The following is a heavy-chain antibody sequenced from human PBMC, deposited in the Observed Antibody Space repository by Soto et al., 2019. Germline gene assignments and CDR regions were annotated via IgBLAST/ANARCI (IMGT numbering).Heavy chain of an antibody. CDR3: VRQTGPQFFEY. CDR2: ISGTGYST. V-gene: IGHV3-23*01. CDR1: GFTFSTYD. Sequence: VQLLESGGGVAQPGGPLRLSCAASGFTFSTYDMNWVRQAPGKGPEWVSSISGTGYSTYYADSVKGRFTISRDNSKNTLYLQMSSLTAEDTAVYYCVRQTGPQFFEYWGQGTLVTVSS. J-gene: IGHJ4*02.